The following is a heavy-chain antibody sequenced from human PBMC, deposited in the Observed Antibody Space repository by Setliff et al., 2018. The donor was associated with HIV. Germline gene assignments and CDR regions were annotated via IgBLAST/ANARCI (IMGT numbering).Heavy chain of an antibody. J-gene: IGHJ4*02. CDR2: IFSSGST. CDR3: ARLRQWLAFFDS. V-gene: IGHV4-4*09. Sequence: SETLSLTCTVSGDSISSYSWNWIRQSPGGGLEWIGFIFSSGSTKYNPSLQSRVTMSIDTSKNQFSLRLTSVTAADTAVYYCARLRQWLAFFDSWGQGTLVTVSS. D-gene: IGHD6-19*01. CDR1: GDSISSYS.